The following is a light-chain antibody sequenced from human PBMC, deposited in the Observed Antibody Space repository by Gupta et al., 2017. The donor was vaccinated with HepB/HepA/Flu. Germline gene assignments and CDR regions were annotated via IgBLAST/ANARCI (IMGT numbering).Light chain of an antibody. Sequence: EIVMTQSPATLSVSPGDRATLSCRASQRVSSNLDWYQQKPGQAPRLLMYGASTRATGIPDRFSGSGSGTEFTLTISSLQSEDFAVYYCQQYNNWPPTFGQGTKVEIK. CDR2: GAS. V-gene: IGKV3-15*01. CDR1: QRVSSN. CDR3: QQYNNWPPT. J-gene: IGKJ1*01.